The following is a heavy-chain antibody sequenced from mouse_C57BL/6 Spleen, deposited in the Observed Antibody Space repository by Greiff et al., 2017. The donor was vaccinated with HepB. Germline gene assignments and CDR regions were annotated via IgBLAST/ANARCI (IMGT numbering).Heavy chain of an antibody. V-gene: IGHV1-82*01. CDR1: GYAFSSSW. D-gene: IGHD1-1*01. CDR2: IYPGDGDT. CDR3: ARFFITTVVASYYYAMDY. J-gene: IGHJ4*01. Sequence: QVQLKQSGPELVKPGASVKISCKASGYAFSSSWMNWVKQRPGKGLEWIGRIYPGDGDTNYNGKFKGKATLTADKSSSTAYMQLSSLTSEDSAVYFCARFFITTVVASYYYAMDYWGQGTSVTVSS.